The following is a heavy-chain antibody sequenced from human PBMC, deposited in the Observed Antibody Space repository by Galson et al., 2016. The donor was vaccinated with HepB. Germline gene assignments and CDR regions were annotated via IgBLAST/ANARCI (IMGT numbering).Heavy chain of an antibody. CDR1: GLTFLKW. Sequence: SLRLSCAASGLTFLKWMNWIRLAPGKGLEWVAIINNDGSKTSYVDSVKGRFTISRDNNNNLLFLQMNSLGFDDTSVYFCASGAGGLIDYWGQGTHVIVSS. D-gene: IGHD3-22*01. V-gene: IGHV3-7*03. J-gene: IGHJ4*02. CDR2: INNDGSKT. CDR3: ASGAGGLIDY.